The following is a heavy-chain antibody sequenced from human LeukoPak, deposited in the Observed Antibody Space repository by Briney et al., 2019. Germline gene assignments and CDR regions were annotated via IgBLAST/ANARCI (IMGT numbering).Heavy chain of an antibody. CDR2: IIPIFGTA. CDR1: GGTFSSYA. J-gene: IGHJ4*02. V-gene: IGHV1-69*13. D-gene: IGHD6-19*01. CDR3: ARGGSSGWFRYFDY. Sequence: ASVKVSCKASGGTFSSYAISWVRQAPGQGLEWMGGIIPIFGTANYAQKFQARVTITADESTSTAYMELSSLRSEDTAVYYCARGGSSGWFRYFDYWGQGTLVTVSS.